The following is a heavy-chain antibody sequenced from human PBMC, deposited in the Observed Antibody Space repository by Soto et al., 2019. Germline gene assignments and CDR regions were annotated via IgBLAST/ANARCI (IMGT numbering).Heavy chain of an antibody. J-gene: IGHJ5*02. V-gene: IGHV1-46*01. CDR3: ARVALSGGGWLDP. CDR1: GYTFTSYY. CDR2: INPRGGST. Sequence: QVQLVQSGAKVKKPGASVNVSCKASGYTFTSYYMHWVRQAPGQGLEWMGIINPRGGSTTYAQKFQGRVTVTRDTSTSTVYMELSNLRSDDTAIYYCARVALSGGGWLDPWGQGTLVTVSS. D-gene: IGHD1-26*01.